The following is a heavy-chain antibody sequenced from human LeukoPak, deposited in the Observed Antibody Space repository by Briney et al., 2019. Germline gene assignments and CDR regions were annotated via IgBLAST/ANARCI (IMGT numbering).Heavy chain of an antibody. CDR2: ISYDGSTK. J-gene: IGHJ1*01. CDR1: GFTFSNYG. CDR3: AKESGIRSYGAYFPH. Sequence: SGGSLRLSCAASGFTFSNYGMQRVRQAPGKGLEWVAVISYDGSTKYYADSVKGRFTISRDDSKSTLYLQMNSLRAEDTAVYYCAKESGIRSYGAYFPHWAQGTLVTVSS. D-gene: IGHD4-17*01. V-gene: IGHV3-30*18.